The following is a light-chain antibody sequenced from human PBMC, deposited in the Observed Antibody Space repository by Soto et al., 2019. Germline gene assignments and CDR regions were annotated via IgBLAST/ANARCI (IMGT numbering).Light chain of an antibody. CDR2: DVN. Sequence: QSVLNQPRSVSGTPGQSVTSSCSGTGCDIGDTYVSWFQQHPGKVPKLIMYDVNKRPSGVPDRFSGAKSGNAASLTISGLKAEDEADYYVCSYAGTFKWLFGGGTKLTVL. J-gene: IGLJ3*02. V-gene: IGLV2-11*01. CDR3: CSYAGTFKWL. CDR1: GCDIGDTY.